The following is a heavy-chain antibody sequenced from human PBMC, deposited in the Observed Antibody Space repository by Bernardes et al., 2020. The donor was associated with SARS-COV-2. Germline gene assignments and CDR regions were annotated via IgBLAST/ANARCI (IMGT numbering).Heavy chain of an antibody. Sequence: GGSLRLSCAASGFTFSSYSMNWVRQAPGKGLEWVSSISSSSSYIYYADSVKGRFTISRDNAKNSLYLQMNSLRAEDTAVYYCARGKDIVVVVAADYWGQGTLVTVSS. CDR2: ISSSSSYI. J-gene: IGHJ4*02. CDR1: GFTFSSYS. CDR3: ARGKDIVVVVAADY. V-gene: IGHV3-21*01. D-gene: IGHD2-15*01.